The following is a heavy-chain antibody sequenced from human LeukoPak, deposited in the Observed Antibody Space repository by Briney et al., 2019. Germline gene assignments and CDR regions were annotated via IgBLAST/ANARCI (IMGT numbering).Heavy chain of an antibody. D-gene: IGHD4-23*01. J-gene: IGHJ4*02. CDR3: ARVDYGGGVFDY. V-gene: IGHV4-39*01. CDR2: IYYSGST. CDR1: GGSISSSSYY. Sequence: PSETLSLTCTVSGGSISSSSYYWGWIRQPPGKGLEWIGSIYYSGSTYYNPSLKSRVTISVDTSKNQFSLKLSSVTAADTAVYYCARVDYGGGVFDYWGQGTLVTVSS.